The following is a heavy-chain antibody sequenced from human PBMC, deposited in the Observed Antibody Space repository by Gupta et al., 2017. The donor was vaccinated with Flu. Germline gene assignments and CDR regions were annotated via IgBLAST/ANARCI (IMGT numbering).Heavy chain of an antibody. D-gene: IGHD3-10*01. CDR3: AKSYYDGSGSSYYYYGMDV. V-gene: IGHV3-23*01. CDR2: IRGSGGST. CDR1: GFTFSSYA. Sequence: EVQLLESGGGLVQPGGSLRLSCAASGFTFSSYAMSWVRQAPGKGLEWVSAIRGSGGSTYYADSVKGRVTISRDNSKNTLDRQMNSLRAEDTAVYYGAKSYYDGSGSSYYYYGMDVGGQGTTVTVSS. J-gene: IGHJ6*02.